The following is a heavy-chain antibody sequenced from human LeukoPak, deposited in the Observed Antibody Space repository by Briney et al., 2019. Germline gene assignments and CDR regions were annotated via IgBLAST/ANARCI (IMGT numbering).Heavy chain of an antibody. Sequence: GASVKVSCKASGGTFSSYAISWVRQAPGQGLEWMGGIIPIFGTANYAQKFQGRVTITADESTSTAYMELSSLRSEDTAVYYCARVRDYYASSDYSDYWGQGTLVTVSS. CDR3: ARVRDYYASSDYSDY. D-gene: IGHD3-22*01. CDR1: GGTFSSYA. J-gene: IGHJ4*02. CDR2: IIPIFGTA. V-gene: IGHV1-69*13.